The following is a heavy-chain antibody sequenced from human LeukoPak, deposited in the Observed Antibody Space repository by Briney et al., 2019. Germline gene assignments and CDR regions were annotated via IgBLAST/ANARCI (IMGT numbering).Heavy chain of an antibody. V-gene: IGHV4-4*02. CDR1: GGSISSSNW. J-gene: IGHJ4*02. D-gene: IGHD3-22*01. CDR2: IYHSGST. Sequence: PSGTLFLTCAVSGGSISSSNWWSWVRQPPGKGLEWIGEIYHSGSTNYSPSLKSRVTISVDKSKNQFSLKLSSVTAADTAVYYCAREAYDSSGYYILGVDYWGQGTLVTVSS. CDR3: AREAYDSSGYYILGVDY.